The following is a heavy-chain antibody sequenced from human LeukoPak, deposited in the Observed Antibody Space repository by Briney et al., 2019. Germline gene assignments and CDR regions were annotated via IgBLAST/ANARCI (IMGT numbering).Heavy chain of an antibody. CDR3: ARAGGVAVAGPLDY. J-gene: IGHJ4*02. CDR2: IKTDGSEK. D-gene: IGHD6-19*01. Sequence: PGGSLRLSCEGSGFTFSNYWMGWVRQAPGKGLQWVANIKTDGSEKYYVDSVRGRFTISRDNAKNSLYLQMNSLRAEDTAVYYCARAGGVAVAGPLDYWGQGTLVTVSS. V-gene: IGHV3-7*01. CDR1: GFTFSNYW.